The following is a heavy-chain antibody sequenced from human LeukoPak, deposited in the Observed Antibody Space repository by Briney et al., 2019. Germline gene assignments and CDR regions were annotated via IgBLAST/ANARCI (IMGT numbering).Heavy chain of an antibody. J-gene: IGHJ4*02. CDR2: IKGDGIST. CDR1: GFDFTSNW. Sequence: GRCLRLSCAASGFDFTSNWTHWVRHAPGQGLVWVSRIKGDGISTNYANSVKGRFTVSRDIAKNTLYLQMNSLRAEDTGVYCFAKDHYWSIDYWGRGTLVTVSS. D-gene: IGHD3-3*01. CDR3: AKDHYWSIDY. V-gene: IGHV3-74*01.